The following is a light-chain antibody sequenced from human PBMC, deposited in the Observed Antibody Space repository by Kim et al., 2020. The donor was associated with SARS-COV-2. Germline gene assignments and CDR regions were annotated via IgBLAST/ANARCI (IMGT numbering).Light chain of an antibody. CDR1: SSNIGAGYD. J-gene: IGLJ2*01. V-gene: IGLV1-40*01. CDR3: QSYDSSLSGPVV. Sequence: VTISGTGSSSNIGAGYDVHWYQQLPGTAPKRLIYGNSNRPSGVPDRFSGSKSGTSASPAITGLQAEDEADYYCQSYDSSLSGPVVFGGGTQLTVL. CDR2: GNS.